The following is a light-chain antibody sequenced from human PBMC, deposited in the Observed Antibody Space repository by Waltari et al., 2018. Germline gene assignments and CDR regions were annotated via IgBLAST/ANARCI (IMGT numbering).Light chain of an antibody. CDR3: NSYAGSNTFL. CDR1: SSDIGGYNY. V-gene: IGLV2-11*01. Sequence: QAALTQPRSVSGSPGQSVTISCTGTSSDIGGYNYVSWYQQHPGTAPKLMIYEVNKRPSWVSDRFSGSKSGNTASLTISGLQAEDEADYYCNSYAGSNTFLFGGGTRLTVL. CDR2: EVN. J-gene: IGLJ2*01.